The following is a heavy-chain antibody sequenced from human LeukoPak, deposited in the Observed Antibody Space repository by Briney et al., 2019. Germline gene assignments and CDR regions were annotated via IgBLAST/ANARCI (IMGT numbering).Heavy chain of an antibody. CDR2: LATKGANT. D-gene: IGHD4-23*01. V-gene: IGHV3-23*01. J-gene: IGHJ3*01. CDR3: VKSSGNWGAFDS. Sequence: GGSLRLSCAASGFTFSNYAMNWVRQAAGKGLEWVSTLATKGANTYYADSVKGRFTISRDNSRNTLYLQMNSLRAEGAAVYYCVKSSGNWGAFDSWGQGTMVTVS. CDR1: GFTFSNYA.